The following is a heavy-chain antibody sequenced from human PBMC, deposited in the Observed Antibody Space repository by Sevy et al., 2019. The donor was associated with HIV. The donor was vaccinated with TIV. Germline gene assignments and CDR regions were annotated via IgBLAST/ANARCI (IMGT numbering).Heavy chain of an antibody. V-gene: IGHV3-23*01. Sequence: GGSLRLSCAASGFTFRNYALGWVRQAPGKGLEWVSALSGSGDNAYYANSVKGRFTISRDNSKNTLNLQMKSLRAEDTAMNYCAKDIAGAYTYGYDSANFDYWGQGTLVTVSS. D-gene: IGHD5-18*01. CDR1: GFTFRNYA. CDR3: AKDIAGAYTYGYDSANFDY. J-gene: IGHJ4*02. CDR2: LSGSGDNA.